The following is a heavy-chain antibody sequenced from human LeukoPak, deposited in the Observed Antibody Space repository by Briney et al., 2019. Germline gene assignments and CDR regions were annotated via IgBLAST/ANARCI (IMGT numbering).Heavy chain of an antibody. D-gene: IGHD2-2*01. V-gene: IGHV1-2*02. CDR3: ARVASSLGRLGLDF. CDR1: GYTFTDFY. CDR2: MNPNSGGT. Sequence: ASVKVSCKSSGYTFTDFYIHWVRQAPGQGLEWMGWMNPNSGGTLYAHKFQGRVTMTRDTSISTAYMDLSRLRSDDTAVYYCARVASSLGRLGLDFWGQGTLVTVSS. J-gene: IGHJ4*02.